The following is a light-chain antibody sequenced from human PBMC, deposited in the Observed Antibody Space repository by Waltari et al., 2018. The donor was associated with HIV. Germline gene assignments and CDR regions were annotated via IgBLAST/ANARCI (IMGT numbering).Light chain of an antibody. V-gene: IGLV2-14*01. CDR1: TSDIRDFNF. Sequence: HSALTQPASVSGSPGQSITISCTGPTSDIRDFNFVSWYQHSPGSAPKLIIFEVYSRPSGISDRFSGSKSGVTASLTISALRAEDEADYFCSSYSARGFVVFGGGTKVTVL. CDR3: SSYSARGFVV. J-gene: IGLJ3*02. CDR2: EVY.